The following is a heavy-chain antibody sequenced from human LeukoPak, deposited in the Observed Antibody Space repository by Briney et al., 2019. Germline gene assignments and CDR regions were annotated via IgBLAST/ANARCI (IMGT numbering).Heavy chain of an antibody. CDR2: IRYDGSNK. V-gene: IGHV3-30*02. CDR1: GFTFSSYG. CDR3: AKDKGRYSYGSDAFDI. Sequence: GGSLRLSCAASGFTFSSYGMHWVRQAPGKGLEWVAFIRYDGSNKYYADSVKGRFTISRDNSKNTLYLQMNSLRAEDTAVYYCAKDKGRYSYGSDAFDIWGQGTMVTVSS. D-gene: IGHD5-18*01. J-gene: IGHJ3*02.